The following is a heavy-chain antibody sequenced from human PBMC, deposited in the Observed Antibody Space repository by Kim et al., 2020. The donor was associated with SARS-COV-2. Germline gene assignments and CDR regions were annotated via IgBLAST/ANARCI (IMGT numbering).Heavy chain of an antibody. Sequence: ASVKVSCKVSGYTLTELSMHWVRQAPGKGLEWMGGFDPEDGETIYAQKFQGRVTMTEDTSTDTAYMELSSLRSEDTAVYYCATVGGGYDPPTFDYWGQGTLVTVSS. V-gene: IGHV1-24*01. D-gene: IGHD5-12*01. CDR2: FDPEDGET. CDR3: ATVGGGYDPPTFDY. CDR1: GYTLTELS. J-gene: IGHJ4*02.